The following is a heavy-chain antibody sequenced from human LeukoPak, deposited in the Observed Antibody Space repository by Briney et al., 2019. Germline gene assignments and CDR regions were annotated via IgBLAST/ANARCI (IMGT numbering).Heavy chain of an antibody. V-gene: IGHV1-24*01. CDR3: ATASHTGITMIVVVTPRGNDAFDI. Sequence: GASVKVSCKVSGYTLTELSMHWVRQAPGKGLEWMGGFDPEDGETIYAQKFQGRVTMTEDTSTDTAYMELSSLRSEDTAVYYCATASHTGITMIVVVTPRGNDAFDIWGQGTMVTVSS. D-gene: IGHD3-22*01. CDR2: FDPEDGET. J-gene: IGHJ3*02. CDR1: GYTLTELS.